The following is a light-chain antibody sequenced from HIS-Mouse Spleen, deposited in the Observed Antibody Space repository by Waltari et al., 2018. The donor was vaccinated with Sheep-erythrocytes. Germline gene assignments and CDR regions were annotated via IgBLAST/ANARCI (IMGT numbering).Light chain of an antibody. J-gene: IGLJ3*02. CDR2: QDS. V-gene: IGLV3-1*01. CDR3: SSYAGSNNWV. CDR1: KLGDKY. Sequence: SYELTQPPSVSVSPGQTASITCSGDKLGDKYACWYPQKPGQSPVLVIYQDSKRPSGIPERFSGSNSGNTATLTVSGLQAEDEADYYCSSYAGSNNWVFGGGTKLTVL.